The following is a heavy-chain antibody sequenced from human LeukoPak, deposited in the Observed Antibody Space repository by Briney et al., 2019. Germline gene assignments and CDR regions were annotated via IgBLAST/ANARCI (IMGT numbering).Heavy chain of an antibody. V-gene: IGHV4-4*07. CDR2: VDTSGST. CDR1: TGSITTYY. D-gene: IGHD4-11*01. Sequence: SETLSLTCSVSTGSITTYYWTWIRQSAGKGLEWIGRVDTSGSTNFNPSLRSRVTMSVDTSKSQFSLKLNSVTAADTAVYYCARFYRQQNYWYIDVWGRGILVTVSS. CDR3: ARFYRQQNYWYIDV. J-gene: IGHJ2*01.